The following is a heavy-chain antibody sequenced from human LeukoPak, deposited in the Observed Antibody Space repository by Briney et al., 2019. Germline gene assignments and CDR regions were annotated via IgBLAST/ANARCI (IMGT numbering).Heavy chain of an antibody. V-gene: IGHV3-21*01. CDR3: ARAQERRQSHYGSGSYYNYYGMDV. CDR2: ISSSSSYI. CDR1: GFTFSSYS. Sequence: GGSLRLSCAASGFTFSSYSMNWVRQAPGKGLEWVSSISSSSSYIYCADSVKGRFTISRDNAKNSLYLQMNSLRAEDTAVYYCARAQERRQSHYGSGSYYNYYGMDVWGQGTTVTVSS. J-gene: IGHJ6*02. D-gene: IGHD3-10*01.